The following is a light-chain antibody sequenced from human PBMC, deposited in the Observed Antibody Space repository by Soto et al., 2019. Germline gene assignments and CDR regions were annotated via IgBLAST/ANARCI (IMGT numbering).Light chain of an antibody. CDR3: CSYAGSYTVV. J-gene: IGLJ2*01. V-gene: IGLV2-11*01. CDR2: DVN. CDR1: SSDVGGYNY. Sequence: QSALTQPRSVSGSPGQSVTISCTGTSSDVGGYNYVSWYQQHPGKAPKLMIYDVNKRPSGVPDRFSGSKSGNTASLTISGLQAEDEEDYYCCSYAGSYTVVFGGGTKLTVL.